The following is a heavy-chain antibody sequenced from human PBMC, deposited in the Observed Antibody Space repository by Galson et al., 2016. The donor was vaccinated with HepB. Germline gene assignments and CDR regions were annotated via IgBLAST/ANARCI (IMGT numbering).Heavy chain of an antibody. CDR1: GGSISGYY. CDR2: VYSSGNT. D-gene: IGHD3-10*01. J-gene: IGHJ6*02. V-gene: IGHV4-4*07. Sequence: SETLSLTCSVSGGSISGYYWSWIRQPAGKGLEWIGRVYSSGNTNYNPSFKSRLTMSVDTSKRQMSLKLRSVTAADTAVYYCAREMSRGVIVSETLYHSYGMDVWGHGTTVTVSS. CDR3: AREMSRGVIVSETLYHSYGMDV.